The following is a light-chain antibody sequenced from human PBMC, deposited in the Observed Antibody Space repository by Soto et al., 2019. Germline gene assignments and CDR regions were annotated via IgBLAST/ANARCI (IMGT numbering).Light chain of an antibody. CDR1: SSDVGGNDY. J-gene: IGLJ3*02. CDR3: CSYGFAGSDYLV. V-gene: IGLV2-8*01. Sequence: QSALTQPPSASGSPGQSVTLSCTGASSDVGGNDYVSWYQHHPGKVPKLMIFEVNKRPSGVPHRFSGSKSGNTASLTVSGLQAEDEADYYCCSYGFAGSDYLVFGGGTQLTVL. CDR2: EVN.